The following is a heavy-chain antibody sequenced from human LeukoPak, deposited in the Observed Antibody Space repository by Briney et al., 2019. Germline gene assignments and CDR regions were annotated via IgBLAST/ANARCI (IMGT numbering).Heavy chain of an antibody. CDR3: ARGFGVQDY. CDR2: ISSNGGST. V-gene: IGHV3-64*01. D-gene: IGHD3-10*01. J-gene: IGHJ4*02. Sequence: GGSLRLPCAASGSTFSSYAMHWVRQAPGKGLEYVSAISSNGGSTYYANSVKGRFTISRDNSKNTLYLQMGSLRAEDMAVYYCARGFGVQDYWGQGTLVTVSS. CDR1: GSTFSSYA.